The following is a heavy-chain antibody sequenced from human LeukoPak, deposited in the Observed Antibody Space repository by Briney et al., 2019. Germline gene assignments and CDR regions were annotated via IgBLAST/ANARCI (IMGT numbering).Heavy chain of an antibody. J-gene: IGHJ4*02. CDR2: ISTSGSTI. CDR3: ARESPDYVWGSSDFDS. CDR1: GFTFSSYE. V-gene: IGHV3-48*03. Sequence: GGSLRLSCAASGFTFSSYEMNWVRQAPGKGRGWVSYISTSGSTIYYADSVRGRFTISRDNAKNSLYLQMNSLRAEDMAVYYCARESPDYVWGSSDFDSWGQGTLVTVSS. D-gene: IGHD3-16*01.